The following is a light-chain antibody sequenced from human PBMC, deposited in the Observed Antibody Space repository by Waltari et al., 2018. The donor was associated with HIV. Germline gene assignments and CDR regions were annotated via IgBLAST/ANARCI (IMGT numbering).Light chain of an antibody. V-gene: IGLV2-14*01. J-gene: IGLJ2*01. CDR3: SSYTRSHTLV. CDR1: STDIDIYKF. CDR2: DVD. Sequence: QSALTQPASVSGSPGQSITISCSGTSTDIDIYKFVSWYRQFPGKAPQLLISDVDSRPVGSPLRFAGSKSGSAASLTISGLQTDDEADYYCSSYTRSHTLVFGGGTKLTVL.